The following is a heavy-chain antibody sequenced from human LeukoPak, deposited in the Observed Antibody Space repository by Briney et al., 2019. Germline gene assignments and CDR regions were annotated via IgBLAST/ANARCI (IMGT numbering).Heavy chain of an antibody. CDR3: ARGQLYYDSSGFDY. J-gene: IGHJ4*02. Sequence: KASETLSLTCTVSGGSISSYYWSWVRQAPGKGLEWVSSISSSSSYIYYVDSVKGRFTISRDNAKKSVYLQMNSLRAEDTAVYYCARGQLYYDSSGFDYWGQGTLVTVSS. V-gene: IGHV3-21*01. CDR1: GGSISSYY. CDR2: ISSSSSYI. D-gene: IGHD3-22*01.